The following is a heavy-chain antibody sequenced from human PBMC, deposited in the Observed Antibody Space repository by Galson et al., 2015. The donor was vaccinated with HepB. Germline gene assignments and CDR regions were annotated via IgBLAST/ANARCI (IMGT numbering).Heavy chain of an antibody. CDR1: GGSISSSSYY. Sequence: ETLSLTCTVSGGSISSSSYYWGWIRQPPGKGLEWIGSIYYSGSTYYNPSLKSRVTISVDTSKNQFSLKLSSVTAADTAVYYCARYRYYYGSGSYYPPYYFDYWGQGTLVTVSS. CDR3: ARYRYYYGSGSYYPPYYFDY. D-gene: IGHD3-10*01. V-gene: IGHV4-39*01. J-gene: IGHJ4*02. CDR2: IYYSGST.